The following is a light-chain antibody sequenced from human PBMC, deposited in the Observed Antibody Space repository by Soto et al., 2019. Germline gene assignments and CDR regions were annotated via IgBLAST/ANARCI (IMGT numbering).Light chain of an antibody. CDR1: QSVLFSSNNKNY. Sequence: DIVMTQSPDSLAVFLGERATINCKSSQSVLFSSNNKNYLAWYQQKPGHPPKLLIYLASTREVGVPDRFSGSGSGTDFTLTISSVQAEDVAVYYCQQYSSTLLTFGGGTKVEIK. CDR3: QQYSSTLLT. V-gene: IGKV4-1*01. J-gene: IGKJ4*01. CDR2: LAS.